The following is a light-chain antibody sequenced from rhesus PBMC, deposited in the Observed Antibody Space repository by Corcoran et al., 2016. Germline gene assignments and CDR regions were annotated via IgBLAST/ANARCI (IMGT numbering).Light chain of an antibody. CDR1: QSISSW. CDR3: QHYSNSPPWT. J-gene: IGKJ1*01. Sequence: DIQMTQSPSSLSASVGDRVTITCRASQSISSWSAWYQQKPGKAPKLLIYKSSSLQSGVPSRFRGIGCGTDFTLPSSSLQSEDFATYYCQHYSNSPPWTFGQGTKVEIK. V-gene: IGKV1-22*01. CDR2: KSS.